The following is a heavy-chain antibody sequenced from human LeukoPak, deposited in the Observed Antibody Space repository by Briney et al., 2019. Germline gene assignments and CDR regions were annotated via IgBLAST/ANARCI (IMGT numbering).Heavy chain of an antibody. J-gene: IGHJ5*02. D-gene: IGHD4-11*01. CDR2: VNHSGST. Sequence: SDTLSLTCAVYGGPFSGYHWIWIRHPPGKGLEWIGEVNHSGSTNYNPSLKSRVTISVDTSKNQSSLKLSSVTAADTAVYYCARVHSNYVLNWFDPWGQGTLVTVSS. CDR1: GGPFSGYH. CDR3: ARVHSNYVLNWFDP. V-gene: IGHV4-34*01.